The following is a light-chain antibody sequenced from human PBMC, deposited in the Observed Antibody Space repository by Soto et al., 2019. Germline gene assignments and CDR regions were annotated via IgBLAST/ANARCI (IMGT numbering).Light chain of an antibody. V-gene: IGKV1-39*01. CDR3: QQSYTSPVYS. Sequence: DIQLAQSPSSLSASVGERVTMTCRASQNIIFYLNWYQQKPGKAPKLLIYAASNLQSGVPSRFSGSGSGTDFTLTISSLQPEDSATYFCQQSYTSPVYSFGQGTKVDIK. J-gene: IGKJ2*01. CDR2: AAS. CDR1: QNIIFY.